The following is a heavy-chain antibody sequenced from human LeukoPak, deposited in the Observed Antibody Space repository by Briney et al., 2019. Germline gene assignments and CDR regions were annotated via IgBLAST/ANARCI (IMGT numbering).Heavy chain of an antibody. D-gene: IGHD1-26*01. V-gene: IGHV3-53*01. Sequence: GGSLRLSCAASGFTVSSNYMSWVRQAPGKGLKWVSVIYSGGSTYYADSVKGRFTISRDNSKNTLYLQMNSLRAEDTAVYYCARAPELYSGQPYYFDYWGQGTLVTVSS. CDR3: ARAPELYSGQPYYFDY. CDR2: IYSGGST. J-gene: IGHJ4*02. CDR1: GFTVSSNY.